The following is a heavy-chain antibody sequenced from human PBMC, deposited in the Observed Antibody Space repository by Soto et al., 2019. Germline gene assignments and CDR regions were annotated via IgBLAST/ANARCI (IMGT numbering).Heavy chain of an antibody. J-gene: IGHJ4*02. CDR3: ARDLDTAMVHYFDY. CDR2: IYYSGST. V-gene: IGHV4-59*01. CDR1: GGSISSYY. D-gene: IGHD5-18*01. Sequence: ETLSLTCTVSGGSISSYYWSWIRQPPGKGLEWIGYIYYSGSTNYNPSLKSRVTISVDTSKNQFSLKLSSVTAADTAVYYCARDLDTAMVHYFDYWGQGTLVTVSS.